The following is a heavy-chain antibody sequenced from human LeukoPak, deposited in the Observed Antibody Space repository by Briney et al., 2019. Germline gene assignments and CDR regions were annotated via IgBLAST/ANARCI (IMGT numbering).Heavy chain of an antibody. V-gene: IGHV3-21*04. J-gene: IGHJ4*02. CDR3: ARGLWFGEGFDY. CDR1: GFTFSSYS. Sequence: GGSLRLSCAASGFTFSSYSMNWVRQAPGKGLEWVSSISSSSSYIYYADSVKGRFTISRDNAKNSLYLQMNSLRAEDTAVYYCARGLWFGEGFDYWGQGTLVTVSS. CDR2: ISSSSSYI. D-gene: IGHD3-10*01.